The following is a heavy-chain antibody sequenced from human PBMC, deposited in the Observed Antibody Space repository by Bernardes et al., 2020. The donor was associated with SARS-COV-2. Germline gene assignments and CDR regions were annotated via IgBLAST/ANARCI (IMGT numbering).Heavy chain of an antibody. J-gene: IGHJ4*02. D-gene: IGHD3-10*01. CDR2: IYPRDSDT. CDR1: GYSFATYW. CDR3: ARHGLYGSGSYLFYFDY. V-gene: IGHV5-51*01. Sequence: GESLKISCKGSGYSFATYWIGWVRQKPGEGPEWMGIIYPRDSDTRYNPSFQGQVTISVDTSVNTAYLQWSSLKASDSAMYYCARHGLYGSGSYLFYFDYWGQGTLITVSS.